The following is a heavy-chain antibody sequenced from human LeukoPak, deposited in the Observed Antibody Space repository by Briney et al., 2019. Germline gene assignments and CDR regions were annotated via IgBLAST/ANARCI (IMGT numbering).Heavy chain of an antibody. CDR2: IFHSGST. D-gene: IGHD4-11*01. CDR3: ARYSRGFGY. V-gene: IGHV4-59*01. CDR1: GSSISRYY. Sequence: TPSETLSLTCTVSGSSISRYYWTWLRQPPGKGLEWIGYIFHSGSTNYSPSLKSRVTISVDTSKNQFSLRLSSVTAADTAVYYCARYSRGFGYWGQGTLVTVSS. J-gene: IGHJ4*02.